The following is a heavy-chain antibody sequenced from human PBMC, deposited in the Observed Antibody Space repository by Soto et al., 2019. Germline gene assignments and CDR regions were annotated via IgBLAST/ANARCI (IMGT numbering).Heavy chain of an antibody. Sequence: SVKVSCKASGGTFSRDAISWVRQAPGQGLEWMGGIIPMFGTAKYAQKFQGRLTITADESTSTAYMELRSLRSEDTAVYYCARGVVVVAASQLGWFDPWGQGTLVTVS. V-gene: IGHV1-69*13. CDR3: ARGVVVVAASQLGWFDP. J-gene: IGHJ5*02. D-gene: IGHD2-15*01. CDR1: GGTFSRDA. CDR2: IIPMFGTA.